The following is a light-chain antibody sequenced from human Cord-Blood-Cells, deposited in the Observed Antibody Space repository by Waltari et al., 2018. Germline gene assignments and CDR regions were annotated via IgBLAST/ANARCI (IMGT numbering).Light chain of an antibody. J-gene: IGLJ2*01. CDR2: DVS. V-gene: IGLV2-11*01. CDR3: CSYAGSYTFVV. CDR1: SSDVGGYNY. Sequence: QSALTQPRSVSGSPGQSVTISCTGTSSDVGGYNYVSWYQQHPGKAPKLMIYDVSKRPSGVPYRFSGSKSDNTASLTISGLQAEDEADYYCCSYAGSYTFVVFGGGTKLTVL.